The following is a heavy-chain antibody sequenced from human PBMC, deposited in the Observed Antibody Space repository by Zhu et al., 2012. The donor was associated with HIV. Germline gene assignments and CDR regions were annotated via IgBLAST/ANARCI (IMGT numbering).Heavy chain of an antibody. CDR3: TRPNIFVSGEGPVIIAETFPGNT. D-gene: IGHD2/OR15-2a*01. V-gene: IGHV1-2*02. CDR2: IKPLWGAV. Sequence: QVQLVQSGAVIKTPGSSVKISCRASGYNFRDYSIHWVRLIPDKGFEWIGWIKPLWGAVSYARQLQGRVSMTRQLSQDPDDPDWGVAYMEFSGLTPATRPNIFVSGEGPVIIAETFPGNTWGQGTVVVASS. J-gene: IGHJ1*01. CDR1: GYNFRDYS.